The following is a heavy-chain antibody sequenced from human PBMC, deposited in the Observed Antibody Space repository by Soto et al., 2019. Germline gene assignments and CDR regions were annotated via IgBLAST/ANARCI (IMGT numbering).Heavy chain of an antibody. CDR2: ISSSSSYI. D-gene: IGHD3-9*01. V-gene: IGHV3-21*01. CDR1: GFTFSSYS. Sequence: GGSLRLSCAASGFTFSSYSMNWVRQAPGKGLEWVSSISSSSSYIYYADSVKGRFTISRDNAKNSLDLQMNSLRAEDTAVYYCARYVDAGYYDILTGYYDAFDIWGQGTMVTVSS. CDR3: ARYVDAGYYDILTGYYDAFDI. J-gene: IGHJ3*02.